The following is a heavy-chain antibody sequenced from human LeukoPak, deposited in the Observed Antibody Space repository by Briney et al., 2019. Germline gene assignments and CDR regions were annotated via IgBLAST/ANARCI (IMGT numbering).Heavy chain of an antibody. CDR1: GFTVSSNY. Sequence: PGGSLRLSCAASGFTVSSNYMSWVRQAPGKGLEWVSVIYSGGSTYYADSVKGRFTISRDNSKNTLYLQMNSLRAEDTAVYYCAVAAARYYYFDYWGQGTLVTVSS. V-gene: IGHV3-53*01. CDR3: AVAAARYYYFDY. D-gene: IGHD6-13*01. CDR2: IYSGGST. J-gene: IGHJ4*02.